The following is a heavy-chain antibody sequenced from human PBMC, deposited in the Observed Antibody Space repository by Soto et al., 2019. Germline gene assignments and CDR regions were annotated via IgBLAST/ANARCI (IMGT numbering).Heavy chain of an antibody. CDR3: ARDVKYGATWSYGCGF. J-gene: IGHJ4*02. V-gene: IGHV4-61*01. CDR1: GGSLSSGSYY. D-gene: IGHD4-17*01. CDR2: TDYSGRT. Sequence: QVQLQESGPGLVRPSETLSLTCTVSGGSLSSGSYYWRWIRQTPGKVLEWLGYTDYSGRTTYNPSLKIRLTNSVDKTKHQFYLTLTSVNAADTAFYYCARDVKYGATWSYGCGFWGQGTMVTVSA.